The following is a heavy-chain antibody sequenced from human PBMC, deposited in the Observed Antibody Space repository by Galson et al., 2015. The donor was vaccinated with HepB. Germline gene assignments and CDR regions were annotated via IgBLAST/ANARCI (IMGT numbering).Heavy chain of an antibody. D-gene: IGHD6-13*01. CDR1: GFTFSSYT. Sequence: SLRLSCAASGFTFSSYTMHWVRQAPGKGLEWVSSISRSSTYTYYADSLKGRFTISRDNADNSLYLEMNSLRAGDTAVYYCARDGSSWYYVLSGMDVWGQGTTVTVSS. J-gene: IGHJ6*02. CDR2: ISRSSTYT. V-gene: IGHV3-21*01. CDR3: ARDGSSWYYVLSGMDV.